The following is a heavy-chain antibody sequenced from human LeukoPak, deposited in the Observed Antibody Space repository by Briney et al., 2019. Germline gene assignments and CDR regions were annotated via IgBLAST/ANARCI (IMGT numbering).Heavy chain of an antibody. CDR1: GGSISSSSYY. V-gene: IGHV4-39*01. CDR3: ATKGSGSEYYFDY. D-gene: IGHD1-26*01. Sequence: PSETLSLTCTGSGGSISSSSYYWGWIRQPPGKGLEWIGSIYYSGSTYYNPSLKSRVTISVDTSKNQFSLKLSSVTAADTAVYYCATKGSGSEYYFDYWGQGTLVTVSS. J-gene: IGHJ4*02. CDR2: IYYSGST.